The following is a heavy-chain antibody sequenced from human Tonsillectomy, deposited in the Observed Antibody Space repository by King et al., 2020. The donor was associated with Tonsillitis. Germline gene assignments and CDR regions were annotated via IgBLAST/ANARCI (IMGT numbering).Heavy chain of an antibody. CDR3: ARGSYDSSGYGFGFEI. CDR2: IYSGGST. J-gene: IGHJ3*02. CDR1: GFTVSSNY. Sequence: VQLVESGGGLIQPGGSLRLSCAASGFTVSSNYMSWVRQAPGKGLEWVSVIYSGGSTYYADSVKGRFTISRDNSKNTLYLQVNSLRAEDTAVYYCARGSYDSSGYGFGFEIWGQGTMVTVSS. V-gene: IGHV3-53*01. D-gene: IGHD3-22*01.